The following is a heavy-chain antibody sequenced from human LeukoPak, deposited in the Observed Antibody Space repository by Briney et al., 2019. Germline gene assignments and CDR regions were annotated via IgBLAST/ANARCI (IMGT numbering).Heavy chain of an antibody. CDR2: VNGGGNT. V-gene: IGHV3-23*01. CDR1: GFTFSTYT. D-gene: IGHD4-17*01. Sequence: GGSLRLSCAASGFTFSTYTLSWVRQAPGKGLEWVSAVNGGGNTWYAGSVKGRFTNSRDNSKNTLYLQMNSLRAEDTAIYYCAKERQAGDYFTSDYWGLGTLVTVSS. J-gene: IGHJ4*02. CDR3: AKERQAGDYFTSDY.